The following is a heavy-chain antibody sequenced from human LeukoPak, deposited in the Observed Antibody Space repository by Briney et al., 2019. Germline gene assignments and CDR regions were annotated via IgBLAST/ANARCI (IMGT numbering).Heavy chain of an antibody. D-gene: IGHD1-26*01. V-gene: IGHV1-2*02. CDR3: ATDSSGSYYNY. J-gene: IGHJ4*02. CDR2: INPNSGGT. CDR1: GYTFTGYY. Sequence: GASVKVSCKASGYTFTGYYXXXXRQAPGQGLEWMGWINPNSGGTNYAQKFQGRVTMTTDTSISTAYLDLSSLRSDDTAVYYCATDSSGSYYNYWGQGTLVTVSS.